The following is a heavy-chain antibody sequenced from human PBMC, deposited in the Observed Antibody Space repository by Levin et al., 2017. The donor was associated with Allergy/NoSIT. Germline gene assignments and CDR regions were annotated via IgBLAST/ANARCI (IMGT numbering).Heavy chain of an antibody. J-gene: IGHJ4*02. CDR3: TTDISSRYYFDS. Sequence: GGSLRLSCTASGITFSNAWMSWARQAPGKGLEWVGRIKSKTDGGTADYASPVKGRFTISRDDSKNTLYLQMNSLKTEDTAVYYCTTDISSRYYFDSWGQGTLVTVSS. CDR2: IKSKTDGGTA. CDR1: GITFSNAW. D-gene: IGHD6-13*01. V-gene: IGHV3-15*01.